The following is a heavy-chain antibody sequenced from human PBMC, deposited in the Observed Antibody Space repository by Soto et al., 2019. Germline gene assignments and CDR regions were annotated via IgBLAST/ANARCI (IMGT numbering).Heavy chain of an antibody. Sequence: QVQLQESGPGLVKPSQTLSLTCTVSGGSISTDDFYRTWIRQPPGKGLEWIGYIYYSGDTYYNPSLKSRLTISIDTSKNQFFLKLTSVTAADTAIYYCARSTGRYWGQGTLVTVSS. D-gene: IGHD3-10*01. CDR3: ARSTGRY. V-gene: IGHV4-30-4*01. CDR2: IYYSGDT. CDR1: GGSISTDDFY. J-gene: IGHJ4*02.